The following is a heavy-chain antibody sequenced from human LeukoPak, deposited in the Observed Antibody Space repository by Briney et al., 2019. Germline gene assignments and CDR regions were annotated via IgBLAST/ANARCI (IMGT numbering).Heavy chain of an antibody. D-gene: IGHD6-19*01. J-gene: IGHJ6*03. Sequence: GGSLRLSCAASGFTFTSYAMSWVRQAPGQGLEWVSAISGSGGSTYYADSVKGRFTISRDNSKNTLYLQMNSLGAEDTAVYYCAKEGGSGWGVYYYYMDVWGKGTTVTVSS. CDR3: AKEGGSGWGVYYYYMDV. CDR1: GFTFTSYA. CDR2: ISGSGGST. V-gene: IGHV3-23*01.